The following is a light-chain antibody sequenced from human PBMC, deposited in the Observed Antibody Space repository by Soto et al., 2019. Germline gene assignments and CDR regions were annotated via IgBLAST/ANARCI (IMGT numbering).Light chain of an antibody. CDR2: EIT. CDR3: SSYTSSSTLV. Sequence: QSALTQPASVSGSPGQSITISCTGTSSDVGGYNYVSWYQQHPGKSPKLMIYEITNRPSGVSNRVSGSKSGNTASLTISGLQAADESDYYCSSYTSSSTLVFGTGTNLTVL. V-gene: IGLV2-14*01. J-gene: IGLJ1*01. CDR1: SSDVGGYNY.